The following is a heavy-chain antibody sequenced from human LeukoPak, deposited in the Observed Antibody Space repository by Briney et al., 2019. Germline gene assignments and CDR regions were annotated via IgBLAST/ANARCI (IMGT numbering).Heavy chain of an antibody. Sequence: SQTLSLTCAISGDSVSSNMAAWNWIRQSPSRGLEWLGRTYYRSKWYNESAVSVKSRIEINPDTSKNHVSLQLNSVTPDDTAVYYCATGSAAGTAFAIWGLGTMVTVSS. CDR1: GDSVSSNMAA. V-gene: IGHV6-1*01. D-gene: IGHD6-13*01. CDR2: TYYRSKWYN. J-gene: IGHJ3*02. CDR3: ATGSAAGTAFAI.